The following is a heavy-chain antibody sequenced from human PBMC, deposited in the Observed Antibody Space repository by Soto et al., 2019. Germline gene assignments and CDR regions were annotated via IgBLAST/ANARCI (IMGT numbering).Heavy chain of an antibody. CDR3: ARKDNWNYFDY. D-gene: IGHD1-20*01. CDR2: IWYDGSNK. Sequence: GGSLRLSCAASGFTFSSYGMHWVRQAPGKGLEWVAIIWYDGSNKYYADSVKGRFTISRDNSKNTLYLQMNSLRAEDTAVYYCARKDNWNYFDYWGQGPLVTVSS. CDR1: GFTFSSYG. J-gene: IGHJ4*02. V-gene: IGHV3-33*08.